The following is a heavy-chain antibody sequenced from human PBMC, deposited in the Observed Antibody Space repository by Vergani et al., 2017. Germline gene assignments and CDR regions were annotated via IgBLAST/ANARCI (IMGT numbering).Heavy chain of an antibody. CDR3: ARDPSGGRDFWSGYSTYYYYYYMDV. J-gene: IGHJ6*03. CDR2: IWYDGSNK. CDR1: GFTFSSYG. D-gene: IGHD3-3*01. Sequence: QVQLVESGGGVFQPGSSLRLSCAASGFTFSSYGMHWFRQAPGKGLEWVAVIWYDGSNKYYVDSVKGRFTISRDNSKNTLYLQMNSLRAEDTAVYYCARDPSGGRDFWSGYSTYYYYYYMDVWGKGTTVTVSS. V-gene: IGHV3-33*01.